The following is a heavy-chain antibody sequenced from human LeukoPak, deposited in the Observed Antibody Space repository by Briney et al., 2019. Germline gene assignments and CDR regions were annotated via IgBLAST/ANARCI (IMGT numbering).Heavy chain of an antibody. CDR2: IYYSGST. CDR3: ARDGLGQLADY. D-gene: IGHD6-13*01. Sequence: SETLSLTCTVSGASISSYYWSWIRQPPGKGLEWIGYIYYSGSTNYNPSLKSRVTISVDTSKNQFSLKLSSVTAADTAVYYCARDGLGQLADYWGQGTLVTVSS. J-gene: IGHJ4*02. CDR1: GASISSYY. V-gene: IGHV4-59*01.